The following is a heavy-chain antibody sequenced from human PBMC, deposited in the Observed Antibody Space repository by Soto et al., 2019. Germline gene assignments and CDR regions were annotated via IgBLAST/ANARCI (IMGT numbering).Heavy chain of an antibody. D-gene: IGHD3-16*01. CDR3: VPRKGDPFT. CDR2: IGTSGSYI. J-gene: IGHJ4*02. V-gene: IGHV3-21*04. CDR1: GFICSRYS. Sequence: GGSLRLSCAVSGFICSRYSMNWVRQAPGKGLEWVSSIGTSGSYIYDTDSVKGRFTISRDNSKNTLSLQMNSLRVEDSAVYHCVPRKGDPFTWGPGTLVTVSS.